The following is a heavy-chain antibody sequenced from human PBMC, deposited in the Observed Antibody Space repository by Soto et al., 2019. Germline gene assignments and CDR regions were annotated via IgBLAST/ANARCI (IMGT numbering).Heavy chain of an antibody. Sequence: KSSETLSLTCTVSGGSISSGGYYWSWIRQHPGKGLEWIGYIYYSGSTYYNPSLKSRVTISVDTSKNQFSLKLSSVTAADTAVYYCARDSSSWQGVYYGMDVWGQGTTVTVSS. D-gene: IGHD6-13*01. CDR3: ARDSSSWQGVYYGMDV. CDR1: GGSISSGGYY. CDR2: IYYSGST. J-gene: IGHJ6*02. V-gene: IGHV4-31*03.